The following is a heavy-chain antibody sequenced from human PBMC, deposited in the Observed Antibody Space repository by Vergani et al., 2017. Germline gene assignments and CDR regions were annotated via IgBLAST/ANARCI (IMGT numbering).Heavy chain of an antibody. V-gene: IGHV1-46*03. CDR1: GYTFSNDY. D-gene: IGHD3-9*01. CDR2: INPSGGHT. J-gene: IGHJ4*02. Sequence: VQVVQSGAEVKKSGASVKVFCKTSGYTFSNDYMHWVRQAPGQGLEWMGIINPSGGHTNYAQKFQGRVTMTRDTSTSTVYMELSSLRSEDTSIYYCARGDYGILTGYRYWGQGTLVTVSA. CDR3: ARGDYGILTGYRY.